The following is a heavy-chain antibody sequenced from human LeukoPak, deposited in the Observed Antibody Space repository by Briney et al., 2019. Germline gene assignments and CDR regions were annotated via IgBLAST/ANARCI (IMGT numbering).Heavy chain of an antibody. J-gene: IGHJ4*02. CDR2: ISSDGRIQ. D-gene: IGHD6-6*01. CDR1: GFTFSIYA. CDR3: DPHDSASQF. V-gene: IGHV3-30*04. Sequence: AGGSLRLSCAASGFTFSIYAMHWVRQAPGKGLEWVAFISSDGRIQYYVYSVKGRFTISRDNSKNTLFLQMNGLRDEDTAVYYCDPHDSASQFWGQGTLVTVSS.